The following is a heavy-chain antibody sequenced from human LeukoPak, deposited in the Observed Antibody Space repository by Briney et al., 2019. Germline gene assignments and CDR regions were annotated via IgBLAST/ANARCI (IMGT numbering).Heavy chain of an antibody. J-gene: IGHJ4*02. D-gene: IGHD1-1*01. CDR2: IQSKTDGGTT. CDR3: AREVMYNFDY. V-gene: IGHV3-15*01. CDR1: GFTFSSYA. Sequence: TAGGSLRLSCAASGFTFSSYAMSWVRQAPGKGLEWVGRIQSKTDGGTTDYAAPVKGRFTISRDDSKNTLYLQMSSLKTEDTAVYYCAREVMYNFDYWGQGTLVTVSS.